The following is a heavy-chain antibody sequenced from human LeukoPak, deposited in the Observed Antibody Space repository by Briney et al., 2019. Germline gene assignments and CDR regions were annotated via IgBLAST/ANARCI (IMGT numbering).Heavy chain of an antibody. CDR3: ARGLNSGYDRFEY. CDR1: GGTFSSYA. CDR2: IIPIFGTA. D-gene: IGHD5-12*01. V-gene: IGHV1-69*05. Sequence: ASVKVSCKASGGTFSSYAISWVRQPPGQGLEWMGGIIPIFGTANYAQKFQGRVTITTDESTSTAYMELSSLRSEDTAVYYCARGLNSGYDRFEYWGQGTLVTVSS. J-gene: IGHJ4*02.